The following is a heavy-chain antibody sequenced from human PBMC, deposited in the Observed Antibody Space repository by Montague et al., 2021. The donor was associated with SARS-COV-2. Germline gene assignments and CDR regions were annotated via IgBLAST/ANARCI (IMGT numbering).Heavy chain of an antibody. CDR3: ARHDRQWRRFYPYYFDY. V-gene: IGHV4-39*01. Sequence: SETLSLTCTVSGGSISSSSCYWGWIRQPPGKGLEWIGSIYNSGSTYYHPSLKSRATISGDTSKNQFSLKLSSVTAADTAVYYCARHDRQWRRFYPYYFDYWGQGTLVTVSS. D-gene: IGHD6-19*01. CDR2: IYNSGST. J-gene: IGHJ4*02. CDR1: GGSISSSSCY.